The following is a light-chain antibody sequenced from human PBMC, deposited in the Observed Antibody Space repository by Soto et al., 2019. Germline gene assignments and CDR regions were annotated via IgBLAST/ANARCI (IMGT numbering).Light chain of an antibody. CDR3: ASRDDSLNGHV. CDR1: SSNIGSSD. CDR2: GNH. J-gene: IGLJ3*02. V-gene: IGLV1-44*01. Sequence: QSVLTQPPSASGTPGQRVTISCSGSSSNIGSSDVYWYQQLPGTAPKLLIYGNHRRPSGVPDRFSGSKSGTSASLAISGLQSDDESDYYCASRDDSLNGHVFGGGTKLTVL.